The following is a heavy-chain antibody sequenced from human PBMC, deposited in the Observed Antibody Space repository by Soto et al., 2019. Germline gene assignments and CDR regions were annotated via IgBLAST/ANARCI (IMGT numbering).Heavy chain of an antibody. CDR3: ARGANYYYYYMDV. CDR2: MNPYSGNT. Sequence: ASVKVSCKASGYTFSSYDIDWVRQAPGQGLEWMGWMNPYSGNTGYAQQFQGRVTMTRNTSISTAYMELSSLRSEDTAVYYCARGANYYYYYMDVWGEGTTVTVSS. J-gene: IGHJ6*03. CDR1: GYTFSSYD. V-gene: IGHV1-8*01.